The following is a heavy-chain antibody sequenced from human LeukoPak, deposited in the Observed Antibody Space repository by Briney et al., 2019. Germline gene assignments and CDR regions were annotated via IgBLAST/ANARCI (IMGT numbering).Heavy chain of an antibody. CDR3: ARDGQVVVAAPYYYYYYYMDV. D-gene: IGHD2-15*01. Sequence: GGSLRLSCAASGFTFSSYEMNWVRQAPGRGLEWVSYISSSGNTLYYADSVKGRFTISRDNSKNTLYLQMNSLRAEDTAVYYCARDGQVVVAAPYYYYYYYMDVWGKGTTVTVSS. CDR1: GFTFSSYE. V-gene: IGHV3-48*03. CDR2: ISSSGNTL. J-gene: IGHJ6*03.